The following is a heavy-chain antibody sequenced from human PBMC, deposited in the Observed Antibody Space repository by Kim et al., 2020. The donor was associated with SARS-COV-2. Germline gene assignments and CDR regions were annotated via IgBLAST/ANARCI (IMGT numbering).Heavy chain of an antibody. CDR3: ARVAVPAAITPHGDYGMDV. V-gene: IGHV5-10-1*01. D-gene: IGHD2-2*01. Sequence: GESLKISCKGSGYSFTSYWISWVRQMPGKGLEWMGRIDPSDSYTNYSPSFQGHVTISADKSISTAYLQWSSLKASDTAMYYCARVAVPAAITPHGDYGMDVWGQGTTVTVSS. CDR1: GYSFTSYW. CDR2: IDPSDSYT. J-gene: IGHJ6*02.